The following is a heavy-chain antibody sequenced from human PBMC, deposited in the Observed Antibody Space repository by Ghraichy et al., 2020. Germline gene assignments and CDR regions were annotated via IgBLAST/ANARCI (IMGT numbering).Heavy chain of an antibody. CDR3: GLKGYCSSTSGSDAEYFQH. J-gene: IGHJ1*01. D-gene: IGHD2-2*01. Sequence: SETLSLTCTVSGGSISSSSYYWGWIRQPPGKGLEWIGSIYYSGSTYYNPSLKSRVTISVDTSKNQFSLKLSSVTAADTAVYYCGLKGYCSSTSGSDAEYFQHWGQGTLVTVSS. CDR1: GGSISSSSYY. CDR2: IYYSGST. V-gene: IGHV4-39*01.